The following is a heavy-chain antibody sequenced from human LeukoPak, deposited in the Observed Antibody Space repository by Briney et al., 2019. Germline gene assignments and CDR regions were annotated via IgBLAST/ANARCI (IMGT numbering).Heavy chain of an antibody. V-gene: IGHV4-59*08. CDR3: ARQSRDGDYIAKLFDY. CDR2: IYYSGSI. J-gene: IGHJ4*02. CDR1: GGSLSNYY. D-gene: IGHD4-17*01. Sequence: SETLSLTCTVSGGSLSNYYWSWIRQPPGKGLEWIGYIYYSGSINYNPSLKSRVTISVDMSKNQFSPQLSSVTAVDTAVYYCARQSRDGDYIAKLFDYWGQGTLVTVSS.